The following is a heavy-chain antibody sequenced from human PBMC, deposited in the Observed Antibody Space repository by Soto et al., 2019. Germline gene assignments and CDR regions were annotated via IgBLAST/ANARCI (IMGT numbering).Heavy chain of an antibody. CDR3: VRAVKGSR. CDR1: GFTFSSFW. Sequence: EVQLVESGGGLVQPGGSLRLSCAATGFTFSSFWMGWVRQAPGKGLEGVANIKQDGSEKYLVDSVEGRFTISRYNAKNSLYLHMINLRAEDTAVYYWVRAVKGSRWGPGTMVIVSS. CDR2: IKQDGSEK. V-gene: IGHV3-7*05. D-gene: IGHD3-10*01. J-gene: IGHJ4*02.